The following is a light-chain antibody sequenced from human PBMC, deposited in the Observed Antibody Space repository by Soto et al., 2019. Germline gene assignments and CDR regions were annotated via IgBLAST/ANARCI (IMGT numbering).Light chain of an antibody. CDR1: QSISNY. J-gene: IGKJ1*01. Sequence: DLQMTQSPSSLSASVGDRVTITCRASQSISNYLNWYQHKPGKAPHLLIYAASSLQSGVPSRFSGSGSGTDFTLTITSLQPEDFATYSCQEGYSTSRTFGQGTTVEIK. V-gene: IGKV1-39*01. CDR3: QEGYSTSRT. CDR2: AAS.